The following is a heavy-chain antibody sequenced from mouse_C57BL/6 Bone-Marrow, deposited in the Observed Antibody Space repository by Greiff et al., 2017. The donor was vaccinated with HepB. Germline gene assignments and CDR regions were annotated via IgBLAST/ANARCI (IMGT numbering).Heavy chain of an antibody. CDR2: IDPSDSYT. CDR3: ARKTRLGRDF. Sequence: QVQLQQPGAELVRPGTSVKLSCKASGYTFTSYWMHWVKQRPGQGLEWIGVIDPSDSYTNYNQKFKGKATLTVDTSSSTAYMQLSSLTSEDSAVYYCARKTRLGRDFWGQGTTLTVSS. CDR1: GYTFTSYW. J-gene: IGHJ2*01. D-gene: IGHD4-1*01. V-gene: IGHV1-59*01.